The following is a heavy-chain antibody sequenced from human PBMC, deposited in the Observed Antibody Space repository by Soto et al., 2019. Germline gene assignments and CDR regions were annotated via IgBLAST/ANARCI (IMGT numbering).Heavy chain of an antibody. CDR1: GGTISSSNW. V-gene: IGHV4-4*02. Sequence: PSETLSLTCAVSGGTISSSNWWSWVRQPPGKGLEWIGEIYHSGSTNYNPSLKSRVTISVDKSKNQFSLKLSSVTAADTAVYYCARDFPLGTWFDPWGQGTLVTVSS. J-gene: IGHJ5*02. CDR3: ARDFPLGTWFDP. D-gene: IGHD7-27*01. CDR2: IYHSGST.